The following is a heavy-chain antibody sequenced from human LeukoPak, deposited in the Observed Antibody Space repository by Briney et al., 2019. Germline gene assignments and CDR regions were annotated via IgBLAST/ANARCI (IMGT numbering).Heavy chain of an antibody. D-gene: IGHD6-19*01. CDR1: GFTLSSYG. Sequence: GGSLRLSCAASGFTLSSYGMHWVRQAPGKGLEWVAVISYDGSNKYYADSVKGRFTISRDNAKNTLYLQMSSLRVEDTGVYYCARRGAVAGTEDYWGQGTLVTVSS. CDR2: ISYDGSNK. V-gene: IGHV3-30*03. CDR3: ARRGAVAGTEDY. J-gene: IGHJ4*02.